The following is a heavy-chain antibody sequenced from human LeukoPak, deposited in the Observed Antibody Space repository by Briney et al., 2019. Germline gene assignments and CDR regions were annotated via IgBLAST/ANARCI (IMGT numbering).Heavy chain of an antibody. Sequence: GGSLRLSCAASGFTFSSYSMNWVRQAPGKGLEWVSYISSSSRTIYYADSVKGRFTISRDNAKNSLYLQMNSLRAEDTAVYYCARGRGLVTPAEYFQHWGQGTLVTVSS. J-gene: IGHJ1*01. CDR3: ARGRGLVTPAEYFQH. D-gene: IGHD3/OR15-3a*01. CDR1: GFTFSSYS. CDR2: ISSSSRTI. V-gene: IGHV3-48*04.